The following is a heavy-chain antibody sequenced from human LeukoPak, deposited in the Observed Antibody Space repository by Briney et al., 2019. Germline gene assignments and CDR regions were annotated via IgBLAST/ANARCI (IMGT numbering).Heavy chain of an antibody. V-gene: IGHV4-34*01. J-gene: IGHJ4*02. CDR3: ARADSSSWYRSTFDY. D-gene: IGHD6-13*01. CDR2: INHSGST. Sequence: SETLSLTCAVYGGSFSGYYWSWIRQPPGKGLEWIGEINHSGSTNYNPSLKSRVTISVDMSKNQFSLKLSSVTAADTAVYYCARADSSSWYRSTFDYWGQGTLVTVSS. CDR1: GGSFSGYY.